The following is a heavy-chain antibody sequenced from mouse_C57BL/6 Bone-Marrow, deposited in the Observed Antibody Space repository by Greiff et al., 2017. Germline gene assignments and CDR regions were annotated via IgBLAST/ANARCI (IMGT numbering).Heavy chain of an antibody. Sequence: DVKLVESGAELVRPGASVKLSCTASGFNFKDYYMHWVKQRPEQGLEWIGWIDPENGDTEYASKFQGKATITADTSSNTAYLQLSSLTSEDTAVYYCATWDGYGYFDVGGTGTTVTVSS. J-gene: IGHJ1*03. CDR2: IDPENGDT. D-gene: IGHD2-3*01. V-gene: IGHV14-4*01. CDR3: ATWDGYGYFDV. CDR1: GFNFKDYY.